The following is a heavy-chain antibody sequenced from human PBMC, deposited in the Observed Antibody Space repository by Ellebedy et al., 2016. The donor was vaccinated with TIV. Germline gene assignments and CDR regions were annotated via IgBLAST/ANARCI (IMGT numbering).Heavy chain of an antibody. CDR3: ARLPYVSGSFGWFNP. CDR2: IDSSGVT. J-gene: IGHJ5*02. CDR1: GDSVNSATYY. V-gene: IGHV4-31*03. D-gene: IGHD3-10*01. Sequence: SETLSLXXTVSGDSVNSATYYWAWIRQYPVKGLEWIGYIDSSGVTNSNPSLRSRFSISIDTSRNQFSFQLTSVTAADTAVYYCARLPYVSGSFGWFNPWGQGTLVTVSS.